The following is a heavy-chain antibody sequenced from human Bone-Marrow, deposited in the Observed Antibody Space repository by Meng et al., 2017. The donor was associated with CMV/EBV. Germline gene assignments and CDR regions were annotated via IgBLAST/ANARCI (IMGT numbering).Heavy chain of an antibody. J-gene: IGHJ6*02. CDR3: AASTYDFWSGPYYYGMDV. Sequence: SVKVSCKASGFTFTSSAVQWVRQARGQRLEWIGWIVVGSGNTNCAQKFQERVTITRDMSTSTAYMELSSLRSEDTAVYYCAASTYDFWSGPYYYGMDVLGQGTTVTVSS. V-gene: IGHV1-58*01. CDR1: GFTFTSSA. CDR2: IVVGSGNT. D-gene: IGHD3-3*01.